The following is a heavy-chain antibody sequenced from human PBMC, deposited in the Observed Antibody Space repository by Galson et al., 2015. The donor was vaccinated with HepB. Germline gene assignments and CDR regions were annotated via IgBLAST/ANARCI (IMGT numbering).Heavy chain of an antibody. D-gene: IGHD6-13*01. J-gene: IGHJ4*02. CDR2: INAGNGNT. V-gene: IGHV1-3*01. Sequence: SVKVSCKASGYAFTNYAMHWVRQAPGQRLEWIGWINAGNGNTKYSQKFQGRVTITRDTSASTAYMELSSLRSEDTAVYYCASRGRSAAAGMGYWGQGTLVTVSS. CDR3: ASRGRSAAAGMGY. CDR1: GYAFTNYA.